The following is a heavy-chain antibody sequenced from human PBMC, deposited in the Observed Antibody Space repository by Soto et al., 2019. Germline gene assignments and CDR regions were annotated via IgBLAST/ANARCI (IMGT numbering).Heavy chain of an antibody. CDR3: ASGTTVTTGY. CDR1: GGSISSYY. Sequence: SETLSLTCTVSGGSISSYYWSWIRQPPGKGLEWIGYIYYSGSTNYNPSLKSRVTISVDTSKNQFSLKLSSVTAADTAVYYCASGTTVTTGYWGQGTLVTVSS. J-gene: IGHJ4*02. CDR2: IYYSGST. V-gene: IGHV4-59*01. D-gene: IGHD4-17*01.